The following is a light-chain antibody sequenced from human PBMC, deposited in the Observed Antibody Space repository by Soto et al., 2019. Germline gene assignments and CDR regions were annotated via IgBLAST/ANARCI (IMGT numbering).Light chain of an antibody. CDR3: SSYTSTSPYVV. CDR2: DVS. CDR1: SSDVGYYNY. V-gene: IGLV2-14*01. J-gene: IGLJ2*01. Sequence: QSALTQPASVSGSPGQSITISCTGTSSDVGYYNYVSWYQQYPGKAPKLMIYDVSNRPSGVSNRFSGSKSGNTASLTISGLQAEDEADYYCSSYTSTSPYVVFGGGTKVTVL.